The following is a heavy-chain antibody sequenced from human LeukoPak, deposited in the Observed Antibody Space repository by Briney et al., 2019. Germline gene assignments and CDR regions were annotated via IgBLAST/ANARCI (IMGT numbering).Heavy chain of an antibody. J-gene: IGHJ4*02. D-gene: IGHD4-17*01. CDR2: INSDGSSP. V-gene: IGHV3-74*01. CDR1: GFTFSSFW. CDR3: ARGGYGAHMG. Sequence: SGGSLRLSCAASGFTFSSFWMHWVRQSPGGALVWVSGINSDGSSPNYVDSVKGRFTISRDNAKNEFYLQMNSLRADDSAVYYCARGGYGAHMGWGQGILVSVSS.